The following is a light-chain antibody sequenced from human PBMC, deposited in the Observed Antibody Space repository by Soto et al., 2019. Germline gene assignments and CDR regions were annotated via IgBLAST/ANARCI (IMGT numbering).Light chain of an antibody. CDR1: ETISTF. CDR3: QQYENLPT. CDR2: AAS. Sequence: DIQMTQSPSSLSVSVGDRVTMTCRASETISTFLNWYQVKPGKAPKLLIYAASTLQDGVPSRFRGSGSGTDFTFTISRLQPEDIATYYCQQYENLPTFGQGTRLEI. V-gene: IGKV1-33*01. J-gene: IGKJ5*01.